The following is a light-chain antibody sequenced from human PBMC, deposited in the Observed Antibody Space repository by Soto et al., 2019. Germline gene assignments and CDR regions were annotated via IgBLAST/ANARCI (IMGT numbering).Light chain of an antibody. CDR1: SSDVGGYRY. CDR2: EVS. V-gene: IGLV2-14*01. CDR3: LLSYNGPYV. Sequence: QSALTQPASVSGSPGQSITISCTGTSSDVGGYRYVSWFQQHPGKAPKVVIYEVSNRPSGVSNRFSGSKSGNTASLTISGLQAEDEADYYCLLSYNGPYVFGPGTKVTVL. J-gene: IGLJ1*01.